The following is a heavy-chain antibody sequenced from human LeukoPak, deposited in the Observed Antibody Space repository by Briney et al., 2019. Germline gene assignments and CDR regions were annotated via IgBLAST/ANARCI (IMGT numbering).Heavy chain of an antibody. CDR1: GGSISSSSYY. Sequence: SETLSLTCTVSGGSISSSSYYWGWIRQPPGKGLEWIGSIYYSGSTYYNPSLKSRVTISVDTSKNQFSLNLTSVTAADTAVYYCARGRPTVTTCYFDSWGQGSLVTVSS. V-gene: IGHV4-39*01. J-gene: IGHJ4*02. CDR2: IYYSGST. CDR3: ARGRPTVTTCYFDS. D-gene: IGHD4-11*01.